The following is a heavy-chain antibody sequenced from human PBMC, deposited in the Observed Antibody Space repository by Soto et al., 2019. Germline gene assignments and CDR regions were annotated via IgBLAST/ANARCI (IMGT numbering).Heavy chain of an antibody. V-gene: IGHV3-21*01. Sequence: EVQLVESGGGLVKPGGSLRLSCAASGFPFSSYSMTWVRQAPGKGLEWVSSISSSSSYIYYADSVTGRFTSSRDNAKNSLYLQMNSLRAEDTAVYYCARARGAVTTLVDYWGQGTLVTVSS. CDR2: ISSSSSYI. CDR3: ARARGAVTTLVDY. CDR1: GFPFSSYS. J-gene: IGHJ4*02. D-gene: IGHD4-17*01.